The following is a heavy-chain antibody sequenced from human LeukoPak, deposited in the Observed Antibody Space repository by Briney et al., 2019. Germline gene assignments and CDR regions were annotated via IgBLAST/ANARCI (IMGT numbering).Heavy chain of an antibody. CDR1: GFTFSSYA. CDR3: AKSRSGYALSDY. D-gene: IGHD5-12*01. J-gene: IGHJ4*02. V-gene: IGHV3-23*01. Sequence: GGSLRLSCAASGFTFSSYAMSWVRQAPGKGLEWVSAISGRGGSTYYADSVKGRFTISRDNSKSTLYLQMNSLRAEDTAVYYCAKSRSGYALSDYWGQGTLVTVSS. CDR2: ISGRGGST.